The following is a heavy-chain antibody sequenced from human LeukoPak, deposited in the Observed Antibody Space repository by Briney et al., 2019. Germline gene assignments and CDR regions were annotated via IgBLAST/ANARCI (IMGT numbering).Heavy chain of an antibody. CDR3: AKDLGRYRNNFFDY. CDR2: ISGSGGGT. Sequence: SGGSLRLSCAASGFTFSSIAMSWVRQAPDKGLEWVSTISGSGGGTYYADSVKGRFTISRDDSKNTLYLQMNSLRADDTAVYYCAKDLGRYRNNFFDYWGQGTPVTVSS. D-gene: IGHD1-26*01. V-gene: IGHV3-23*01. CDR1: GFTFSSIA. J-gene: IGHJ4*02.